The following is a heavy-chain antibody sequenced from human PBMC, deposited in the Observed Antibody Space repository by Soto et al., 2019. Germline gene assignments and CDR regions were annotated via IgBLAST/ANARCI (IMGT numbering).Heavy chain of an antibody. CDR3: ARSPMGLLFRYYFDY. CDR1: GGSFSGYY. Sequence: QVQLQQWGAGLLKPSETLSLTCAVYGGSFSGYYWSWIRQPPGKGLEWIGQINHSGRTNYNPSLKSRVTISVDTSKNQFSLKLNSGTAADTAVYYCARSPMGLLFRYYFDYWGQGTLVTVSS. V-gene: IGHV4-34*01. J-gene: IGHJ4*02. D-gene: IGHD2-21*02. CDR2: INHSGRT.